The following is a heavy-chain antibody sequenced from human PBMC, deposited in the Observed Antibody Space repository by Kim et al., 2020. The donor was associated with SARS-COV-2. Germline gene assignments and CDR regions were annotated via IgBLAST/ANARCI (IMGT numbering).Heavy chain of an antibody. Sequence: SETLSLTCTVSGGPISSSSYYWGWIRQPPGKGLEWIGSIYYSGSTYYNPSLKSRVTISVDTSKNQFSLKLSSVTAADTAVYYCARRGLAAGVFDYWGQGTLVTVSS. CDR3: ARRGLAAGVFDY. CDR1: GGPISSSSYY. V-gene: IGHV4-39*01. J-gene: IGHJ4*02. CDR2: IYYSGST. D-gene: IGHD2-15*01.